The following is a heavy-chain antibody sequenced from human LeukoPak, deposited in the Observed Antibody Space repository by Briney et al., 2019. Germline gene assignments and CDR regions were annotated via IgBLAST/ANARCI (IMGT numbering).Heavy chain of an antibody. D-gene: IGHD2-2*01. Sequence: PGGSVRLSCAGSGFSFNYYDMNWVRQAPGKGLEWVSSITPKSDFIYYSDSVRGRFTISRDNAENSLYLQMNSLRAEDTAVYYCARADCSSSTCYLRRSWFDPWGQGTLVTVSS. V-gene: IGHV3-21*01. J-gene: IGHJ5*02. CDR2: ITPKSDFI. CDR1: GFSFNYYD. CDR3: ARADCSSSTCYLRRSWFDP.